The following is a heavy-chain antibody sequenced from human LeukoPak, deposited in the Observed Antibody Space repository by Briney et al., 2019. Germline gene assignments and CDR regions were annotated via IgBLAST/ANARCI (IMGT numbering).Heavy chain of an antibody. CDR1: GGSFSGYY. CDR2: INHSGST. V-gene: IGHV4-34*01. D-gene: IGHD2-2*01. CDR3: ARESRMIAFDI. Sequence: SETLSLTCAVYGGSFSGYYWSWIRQPPGKGLEWIGEINHSGSTNYNPSLKSRVTISVDTSKNQFSLKLSSVTAADTAVYFCARESRMIAFDIWGQGTMVTVSS. J-gene: IGHJ3*02.